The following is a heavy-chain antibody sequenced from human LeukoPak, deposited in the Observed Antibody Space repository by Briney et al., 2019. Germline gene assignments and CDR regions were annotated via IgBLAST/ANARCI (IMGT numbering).Heavy chain of an antibody. CDR1: GGSISSGSHF. Sequence: SETLSLTCTVSGGSISSGSHFWAWIRQPPGKGLEWIGGISTSGSPSYSPSLRSRATMTLDSAKNQFPLKKSSITAAEPAVYPCATFEGATWGQGTLVTVSS. V-gene: IGHV4-39*01. D-gene: IGHD4/OR15-4a*01. J-gene: IGHJ5*02. CDR2: ISTSGSP. CDR3: ATFEGAT.